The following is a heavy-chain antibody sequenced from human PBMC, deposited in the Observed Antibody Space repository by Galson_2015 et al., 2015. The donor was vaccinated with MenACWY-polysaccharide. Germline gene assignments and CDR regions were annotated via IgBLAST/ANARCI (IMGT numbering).Heavy chain of an antibody. Sequence: SLRLSCAASGFTFDDYAMHWVRQAPGKGLEWVSGISWNSGSIGYADSVKGRFTISRDNAKNSLYLQMNSLRAEDTALYYCAKASRDGYNCPDSWGQGTLVTVSS. CDR1: GFTFDDYA. CDR2: ISWNSGSI. V-gene: IGHV3-9*01. CDR3: AKASRDGYNCPDS. J-gene: IGHJ4*02. D-gene: IGHD5-24*01.